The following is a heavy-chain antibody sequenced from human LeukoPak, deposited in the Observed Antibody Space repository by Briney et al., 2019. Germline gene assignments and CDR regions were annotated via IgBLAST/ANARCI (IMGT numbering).Heavy chain of an antibody. CDR2: ISGSGANT. Sequence: GGSLRLSCAASGLTFSAYAMSWVRQAPGKGLEWVSAISGSGANTYYAASVRGRFTISRDNSKNRLYLQVNSLSAEDTAVYYCAKDQWAYGDYPYFDYWGQGTLVTVSS. J-gene: IGHJ4*02. D-gene: IGHD4-17*01. CDR1: GLTFSAYA. V-gene: IGHV3-23*01. CDR3: AKDQWAYGDYPYFDY.